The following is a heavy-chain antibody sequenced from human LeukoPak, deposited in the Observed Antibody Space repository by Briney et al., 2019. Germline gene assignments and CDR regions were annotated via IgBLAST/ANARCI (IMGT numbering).Heavy chain of an antibody. CDR2: INHSGST. CDR1: GGSFSDYY. D-gene: IGHD1-26*01. V-gene: IGHV4-34*01. J-gene: IGHJ4*02. Sequence: PSETLSLTCAVYGGSFSDYYWSWIRQPPGKGLGWIGEINHSGSTNYNPSLKSRVTTSVDKSKNQFSLKVSSVTAADTAVYYCATIVGAPRHFDSWGQGTLVTVSS. CDR3: ATIVGAPRHFDS.